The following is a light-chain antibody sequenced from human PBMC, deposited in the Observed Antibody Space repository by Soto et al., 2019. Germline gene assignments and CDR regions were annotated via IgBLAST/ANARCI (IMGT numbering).Light chain of an antibody. Sequence: QSVLTQPASVSGSPGQSITISCTGTSRDVGNYNLVSWYQQYPGKAPKLMIYEGGKRPSGVSNRFSGSKSGNTASLTISGLQAEDEADYYCCSFALRSTLIFGGGTKLTVL. CDR1: SRDVGNYNL. V-gene: IGLV2-23*01. CDR3: CSFALRSTLI. CDR2: EGG. J-gene: IGLJ2*01.